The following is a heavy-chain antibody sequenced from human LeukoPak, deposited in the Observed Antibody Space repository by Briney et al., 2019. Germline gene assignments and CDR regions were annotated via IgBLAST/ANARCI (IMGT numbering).Heavy chain of an antibody. CDR2: ISYDASNK. D-gene: IGHD2-15*01. V-gene: IGHV3-30*18. CDR3: AKSRLVAVVAAYMDV. CDR1: GFTFSSYA. Sequence: GGSLRLSCAASGFTFSSYAMHWVRQAPGKGLEWVTIISYDASNKYYADSVKGRFTISRDNSKNTLYLQLDSLRPEDTAVYYRAKSRLVAVVAAYMDVWGKGTTVTVSS. J-gene: IGHJ6*04.